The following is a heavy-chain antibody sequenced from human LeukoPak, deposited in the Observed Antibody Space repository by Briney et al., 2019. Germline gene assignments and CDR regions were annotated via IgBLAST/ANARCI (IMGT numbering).Heavy chain of an antibody. J-gene: IGHJ4*02. Sequence: PSETLSLTCAVYGGSFSDYYMSWIRQAPGKGLEWVSYISSSGSTIYYADSVKGRFTISRDNAKNSLYLQMNSLRAEDTAVYYCARSPQLWLGGAYFDYWGQGTLVTVSS. V-gene: IGHV3-11*01. D-gene: IGHD6-19*01. CDR3: ARSPQLWLGGAYFDY. CDR1: GGSFSDYY. CDR2: ISSSGSTI.